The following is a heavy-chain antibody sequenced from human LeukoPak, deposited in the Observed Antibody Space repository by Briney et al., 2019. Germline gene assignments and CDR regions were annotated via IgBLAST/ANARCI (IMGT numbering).Heavy chain of an antibody. V-gene: IGHV1-2*02. CDR3: AREGQVGLDN. J-gene: IGHJ1*01. CDR1: GHTLTVHY. Sequence: ASVKVSCKASGHTLTVHYIHWVRQGPGQGLEWLGWITLHSGDTHYAQKYQGRLTMTSDTSISTGYMELSRLQFDDTAVYHCAREGQVGLDNWGQGTLVTVSS. CDR2: ITLHSGDT. D-gene: IGHD1-26*01.